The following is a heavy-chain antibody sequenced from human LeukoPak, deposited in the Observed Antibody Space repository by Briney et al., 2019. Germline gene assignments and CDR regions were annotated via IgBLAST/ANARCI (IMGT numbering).Heavy chain of an antibody. J-gene: IGHJ4*02. Sequence: GGSLRLSCAASGFTFSSYSMSGGGQGPGKGLEWVSSISSSSSYIYYADSVKGRFTISRDNAKNSLYLQMNSLRAEDTAVYYCAKGVVVPADPFDYWGQGTLVTVSS. V-gene: IGHV3-21*01. CDR1: GFTFSSYS. CDR2: ISSSSSYI. CDR3: AKGVVVPADPFDY. D-gene: IGHD2-2*01.